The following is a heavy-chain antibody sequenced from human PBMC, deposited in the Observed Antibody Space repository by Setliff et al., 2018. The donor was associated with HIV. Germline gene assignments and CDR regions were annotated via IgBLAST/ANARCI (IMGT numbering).Heavy chain of an antibody. Sequence: SETLSLTCSASGGSMSTYYWSWIRQPAGKGLEWIGRIYSSGSTIYNPSLRSRVTMSVDTSKSQLSLKPTSVTAADTAVYYCARVFPPIRGAPFGTPPGAFDIWGQGTMVTVSS. CDR3: ARVFPPIRGAPFGTPPGAFDI. CDR2: IYSSGST. D-gene: IGHD2-15*01. V-gene: IGHV4-4*07. J-gene: IGHJ3*02. CDR1: GGSMSTYY.